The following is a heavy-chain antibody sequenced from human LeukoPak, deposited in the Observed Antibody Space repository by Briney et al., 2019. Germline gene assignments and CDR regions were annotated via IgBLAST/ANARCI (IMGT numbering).Heavy chain of an antibody. CDR1: GFTVSSNY. Sequence: GGSLRLSCAASGFTVSSNYMSWVRQAPGEGLEWGSVIYSGGSTYYADSVKGRFTISRDNSKNTLYLQMNSLRAEDTAVYYCARDLGSGLGSPYAFDIWGQGTMVTVSS. D-gene: IGHD3-10*01. CDR2: IYSGGST. J-gene: IGHJ3*02. CDR3: ARDLGSGLGSPYAFDI. V-gene: IGHV3-66*01.